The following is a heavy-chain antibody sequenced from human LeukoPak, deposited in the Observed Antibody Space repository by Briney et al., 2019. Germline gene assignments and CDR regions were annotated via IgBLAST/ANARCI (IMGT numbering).Heavy chain of an antibody. V-gene: IGHV4-59*01. CDR2: IYYSGST. CDR1: GGSISSYY. Sequence: KTSETLFLTCTVSGGSISSYYWSWIRQPPGKGLEWIGYIYYSGSTNYNPSLKRRVTISVDTSNNQFSLKLSSVTAADTAVYYCARGRDPSAFWGQGTLVTVSS. J-gene: IGHJ4*02. CDR3: ARGRDPSAF.